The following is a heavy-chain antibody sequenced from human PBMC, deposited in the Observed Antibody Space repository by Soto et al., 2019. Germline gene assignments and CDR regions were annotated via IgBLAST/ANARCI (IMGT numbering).Heavy chain of an antibody. CDR3: ATGDITYYYDSSGYYSRQEYCDC. D-gene: IGHD3-22*01. CDR2: IIPIFGTA. CDR1: GGTFSSYA. V-gene: IGHV1-69*01. J-gene: IGHJ4*02. Sequence: QVQLVQSGAEVKKPGSSVKVSCKASGGTFSSYAISWVRQAPGQGREWMGGIIPIFGTANYAQKFQGRVTITADESTSTAYMEMSSLRSEDTGVYYCATGDITYYYDSSGYYSRQEYCDCWGQGTLVTVSS.